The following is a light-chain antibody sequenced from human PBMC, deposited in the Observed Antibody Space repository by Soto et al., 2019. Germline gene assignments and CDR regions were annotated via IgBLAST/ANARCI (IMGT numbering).Light chain of an antibody. CDR1: QAISNW. Sequence: DIQMTQSPSSVSASVGDRVTITCRASQAISNWLAWFQQRPGKAPKLLIYEAFNLQSGVPSRFSGSGSGTDFTLTISSLQPEDFATYYCQQANSFPLTFGGGTKVDIK. CDR2: EAF. V-gene: IGKV1D-12*01. J-gene: IGKJ4*01. CDR3: QQANSFPLT.